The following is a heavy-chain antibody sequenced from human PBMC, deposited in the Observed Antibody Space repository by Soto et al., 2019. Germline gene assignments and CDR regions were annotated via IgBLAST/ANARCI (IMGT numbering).Heavy chain of an antibody. Sequence: EVQLLESGGGLVQPGGSLRLSCAASGFTFSSYAMSWVRQAPGKGLEWVSAISGSGGSTYYADSVKGRFTISRDNSKNTLYLQMNSLRAEDTAGYYCETVIAEAGTGYGFDPWGQGTLVTVSS. D-gene: IGHD6-13*01. CDR3: ETVIAEAGTGYGFDP. V-gene: IGHV3-23*01. J-gene: IGHJ5*02. CDR1: GFTFSSYA. CDR2: ISGSGGST.